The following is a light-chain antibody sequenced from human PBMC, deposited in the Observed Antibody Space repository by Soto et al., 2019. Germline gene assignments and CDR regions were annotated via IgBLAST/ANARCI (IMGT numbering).Light chain of an antibody. CDR2: GAS. J-gene: IGKJ1*01. CDR3: QQYNNWPRT. V-gene: IGKV3-15*01. CDR1: QSVSSN. Sequence: EIVMTQSPATLSVSPGERATLSCRASQSVSSNLARYQQKPGQAPRLLIYGASARATGIPARFGDSGSGTEFTLTISSLQSEDFAFYYCQQYNNWPRTFGQGTKVEIK.